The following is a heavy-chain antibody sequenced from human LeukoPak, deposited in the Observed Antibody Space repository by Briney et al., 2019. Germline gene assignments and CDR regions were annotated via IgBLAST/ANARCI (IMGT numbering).Heavy chain of an antibody. Sequence: GASVKLSCKASGSTFTSYYMHWGRQPPGQGLGWRGLINTTGGSTGYSKKFQGRVTMTRDMSTSTDYLELSSLRSEDTAIYYCARDNSVGDNAWWFDPWGQGTLVTVSS. J-gene: IGHJ5*02. CDR1: GSTFTSYY. CDR2: INTTGGST. D-gene: IGHD1-26*01. V-gene: IGHV1-46*01. CDR3: ARDNSVGDNAWWFDP.